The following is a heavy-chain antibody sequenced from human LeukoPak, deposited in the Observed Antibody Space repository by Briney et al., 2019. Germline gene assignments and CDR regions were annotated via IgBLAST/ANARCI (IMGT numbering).Heavy chain of an antibody. V-gene: IGHV3-49*04. CDR2: IRSKAYGGTT. J-gene: IGHJ6*03. D-gene: IGHD6-13*01. Sequence: GGSLRLSCTASGFTFGDYAMSWVRQAPGKGLEWVGFIRSKAYGGTTEYAASVKGRFTISRDDSKSIAYLQMNSLKTEDTAVYYCTRDGAAAGTFYYHYYMDVWGKGTTVTVSS. CDR3: TRDGAAAGTFYYHYYMDV. CDR1: GFTFGDYA.